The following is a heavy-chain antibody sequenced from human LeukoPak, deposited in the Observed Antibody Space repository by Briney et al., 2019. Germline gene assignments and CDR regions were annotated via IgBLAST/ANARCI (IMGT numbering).Heavy chain of an antibody. CDR1: NYTFASYG. D-gene: IGHD5-18*01. J-gene: IGHJ4*02. V-gene: IGHV1-18*01. CDR3: ARAVDTAMVTPDY. Sequence: ASVKVSCKASNYTFASYGISWVRQAPGQGLEWMGWISAYNGNTNYAQKLQGRVTMTTDTSTNTAYMELRSLRSDDTAVYYCARAVDTAMVTPDYWGQGTLVTVSS. CDR2: ISAYNGNT.